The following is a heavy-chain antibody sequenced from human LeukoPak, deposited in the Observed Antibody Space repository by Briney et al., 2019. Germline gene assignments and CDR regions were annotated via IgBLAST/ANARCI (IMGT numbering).Heavy chain of an antibody. CDR2: IYYSGST. V-gene: IGHV4-39*07. Sequence: PSETLSLTYTVSGGSISSSSYYWGWIRQPPGKGLEWIGSIYYSGSTYYNPSLKGRVTMSVDTSKNQFSLKLSSVTAADTAVYYCARVTSFNGWYYYYMDVWGKGTTVTVSS. D-gene: IGHD2-2*01. J-gene: IGHJ6*03. CDR1: GGSISSSSYY. CDR3: ARVTSFNGWYYYYMDV.